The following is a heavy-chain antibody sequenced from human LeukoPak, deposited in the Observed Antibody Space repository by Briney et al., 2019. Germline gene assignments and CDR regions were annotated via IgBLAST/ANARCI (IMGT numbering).Heavy chain of an antibody. CDR3: ARGSSAPWWFDP. CDR2: IIPIFGTA. D-gene: IGHD6-19*01. V-gene: IGHV1-69*05. CDR1: GYTFTSYG. J-gene: IGHJ5*02. Sequence: SVKVSCKASGYTFTSYGISWVRQAPGQGLEWMGRIIPIFGTANYAQKFQGRVTITTDESTSTAYMELSSLRSEDTAVYYCARGSSAPWWFDPWGQGTLVTVSS.